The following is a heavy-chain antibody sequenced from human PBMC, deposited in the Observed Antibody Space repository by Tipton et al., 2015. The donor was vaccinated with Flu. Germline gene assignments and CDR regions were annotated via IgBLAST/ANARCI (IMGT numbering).Heavy chain of an antibody. V-gene: IGHV4-4*07. CDR1: GGPITSYY. CDR3: ASLEGPFEGGHCISTNCWINF. J-gene: IGHJ4*02. CDR2: IYASPCTTCSPST. D-gene: IGHD2-2*01. Sequence: TLSLTCSVSGGPITSYYWSWIRQPAGKGLEWIGRIYASPCTTCSPSTNYRPSLKSRVTMSVDTSKSHFTLNLSSVTAGDTAVYYCASLEGPFEGGHCISTNCWINFWGQGTLVTVSS.